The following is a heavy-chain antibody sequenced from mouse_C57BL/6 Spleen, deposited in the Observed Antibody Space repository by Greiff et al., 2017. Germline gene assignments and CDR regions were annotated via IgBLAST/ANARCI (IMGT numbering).Heavy chain of an antibody. V-gene: IGHV1-80*01. D-gene: IGHD1-1*01. CDR2: IYPGDGDT. J-gene: IGHJ2*01. CDR3: AKGSDPIAPVVVDFDN. CDR1: GYAFSSYW. Sequence: QVQLQESGAELVKPGASVKISCKASGYAFSSYWMNWVKQRPGKGLEWIGQIYPGDGDTNYNGKFKGKATLTADKSSSTAYMQLSSLTSEGSAVYFCAKGSDPIAPVVVDFDNWGQGTTLTASP.